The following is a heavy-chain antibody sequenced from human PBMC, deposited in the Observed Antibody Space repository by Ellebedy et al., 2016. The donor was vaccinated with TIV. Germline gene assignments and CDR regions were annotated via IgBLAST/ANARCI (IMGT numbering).Heavy chain of an antibody. CDR1: GGTFSSYA. D-gene: IGHD6-13*01. Sequence: AASVKVSCKASGGTFSSYAISWVRQAPGQGLEWMGRIIPILGIANYAQKFQGRVTITADKSTSTAYMELSSLRSDDTAVYYCARDRKNRYSSSLDAFDIWGQGTMVTVSS. CDR3: ARDRKNRYSSSLDAFDI. J-gene: IGHJ3*02. V-gene: IGHV1-69*04. CDR2: IIPILGIA.